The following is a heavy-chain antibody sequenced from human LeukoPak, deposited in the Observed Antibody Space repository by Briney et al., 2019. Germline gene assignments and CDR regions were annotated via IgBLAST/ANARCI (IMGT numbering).Heavy chain of an antibody. Sequence: SETLSLTCTVSCGSISSYYWSWIRQPAGKGREWIGRIYTSGSTNYNPTLKCRVTVSVDTSKNQFSLKLSPVTAADTAVYYCARDGSSGAFDIWGQGTMVTVSS. CDR2: IYTSGST. J-gene: IGHJ3*02. V-gene: IGHV4-4*07. CDR1: CGSISSYY. D-gene: IGHD2-2*03. CDR3: ARDGSSGAFDI.